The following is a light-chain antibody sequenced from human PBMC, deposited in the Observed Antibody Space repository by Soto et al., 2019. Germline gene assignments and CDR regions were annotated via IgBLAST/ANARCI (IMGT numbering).Light chain of an antibody. J-gene: IGKJ5*01. Sequence: EIVLTQSPSTLSFSPWERSTLSFMASQSVSSYLALYQQKPGQAPRLLIYDASNRATGIPARFSGSGSGTDFTLTISSLEPEDFAVYYCQQRGNWPPITFGQGTRLEIK. CDR1: QSVSSY. V-gene: IGKV3-11*01. CDR2: DAS. CDR3: QQRGNWPPIT.